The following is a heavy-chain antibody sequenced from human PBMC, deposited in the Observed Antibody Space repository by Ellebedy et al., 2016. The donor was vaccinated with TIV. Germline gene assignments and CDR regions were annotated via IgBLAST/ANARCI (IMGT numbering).Heavy chain of an antibody. CDR1: GCTFSSYA. CDR2: IIPIFGTA. Sequence: AASVKVSCKASGCTFSSYAISWVRQAPGQGLEWMGWIIPIFGTANYAQKFQGRVTITADESTSTAYMELSSLRSEDPAMYYCARVVVVADTPPDYYYGMDVWGQGTTVTVSS. D-gene: IGHD2-15*01. J-gene: IGHJ6*02. CDR3: ARVVVVADTPPDYYYGMDV. V-gene: IGHV1-69*13.